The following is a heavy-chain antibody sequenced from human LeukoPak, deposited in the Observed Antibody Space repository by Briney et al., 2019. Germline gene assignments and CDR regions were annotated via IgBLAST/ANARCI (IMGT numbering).Heavy chain of an antibody. CDR2: ISGSSDSM. D-gene: IGHD3-22*01. V-gene: IGHV3-23*01. CDR3: ARGIYYYDSSGYSGGAFDI. J-gene: IGHJ3*02. CDR1: GFTFSSYG. Sequence: PGGTLRLSCAASGFTFSSYGMSWVRQAPGKGLEWVSAISGSSDSMYYADSVKGRYTISRDNSKNTLYLQMNSLRAEDTAVYYCARGIYYYDSSGYSGGAFDIWGQGTMVTVSS.